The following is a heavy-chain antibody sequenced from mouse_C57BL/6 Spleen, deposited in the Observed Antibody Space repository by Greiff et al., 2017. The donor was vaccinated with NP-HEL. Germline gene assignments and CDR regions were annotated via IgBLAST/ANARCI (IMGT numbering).Heavy chain of an antibody. CDR1: GFTFSDYG. D-gene: IGHD2-5*01. CDR3: ARSGYSNYDY. Sequence: EVMLVESGGGLVKPGGSLKLSCAASGFTFSDYGMHWVRQAPEKGLEWVAYISSGSSTIYYADTVKGRFTISRDNAKNTLFLQMTSLRSEDTAMYYCARSGYSNYDYWGQGTTLTVSS. J-gene: IGHJ2*01. CDR2: ISSGSSTI. V-gene: IGHV5-17*01.